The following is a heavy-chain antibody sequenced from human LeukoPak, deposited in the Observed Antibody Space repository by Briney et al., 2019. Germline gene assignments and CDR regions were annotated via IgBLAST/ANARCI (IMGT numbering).Heavy chain of an antibody. CDR3: ARNSRYFDY. V-gene: IGHV1-46*01. Sequence: ASVKVSCKASGYTFTSYYMHWVRQAPGQGLEWMGIINPNGGSTSYAQKVQGRVTMTRDTSTSTVYMELSGLGSEDTAVYYCARNSRYFDYWGQGTLVTVSS. CDR2: INPNGGST. CDR1: GYTFTSYY. J-gene: IGHJ4*02. D-gene: IGHD4-23*01.